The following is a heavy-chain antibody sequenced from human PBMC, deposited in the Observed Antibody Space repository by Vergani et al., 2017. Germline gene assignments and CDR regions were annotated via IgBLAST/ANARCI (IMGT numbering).Heavy chain of an antibody. CDR2: INHSGST. CDR1: GAYVGSGGYY. Sequence: QVQLQESGPGLVKASQTLSLTCSVSGAYVGSGGYYWSWIRQPPGKGLEWIGEINHSGSTNYNPSLKSRVTISVDTSKNQFSLKLSSVTAADTAVYYCARGLRVMVRGVSWFDPWGQGTLVTVSS. D-gene: IGHD3-10*01. CDR3: ARGLRVMVRGVSWFDP. J-gene: IGHJ5*02. V-gene: IGHV4-61*08.